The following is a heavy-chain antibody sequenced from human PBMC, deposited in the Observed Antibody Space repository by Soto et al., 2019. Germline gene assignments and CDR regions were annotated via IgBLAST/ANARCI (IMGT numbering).Heavy chain of an antibody. CDR1: GGSISSGGYY. CDR3: ARGYRIYGSGSGYIFDY. J-gene: IGHJ4*02. D-gene: IGHD3-10*01. V-gene: IGHV4-31*03. CDR2: IYYSGST. Sequence: QVQLQESGPGLVKPSQTLSLTCTVSGGSISSGGYYWSWIRQHPGKGLEWIGYIYYSGSTYYNPSLKSRVTISVDTSKHQFSLKLSSVTAADTAVYYCARGYRIYGSGSGYIFDYWGQGTLVTVSS.